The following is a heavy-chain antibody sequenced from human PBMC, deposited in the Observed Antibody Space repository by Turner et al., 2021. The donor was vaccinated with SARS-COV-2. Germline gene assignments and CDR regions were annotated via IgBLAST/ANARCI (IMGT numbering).Heavy chain of an antibody. J-gene: IGHJ4*02. V-gene: IGHV3-23*01. D-gene: IGHD1-26*01. CDR3: AKDGVGDNGWGYLDY. CDR1: GFSFSNYA. Sequence: EVHLLESGGGLVQPGGSLRLSCAASGFSFSNYAMGWVRQGPGKGLEWVSGISDSGGTTFYADSVRGRFTISRDNSKNTVYLQMNSLRAEDTAVYYCAKDGVGDNGWGYLDYWGQGTLVTVSS. CDR2: ISDSGGTT.